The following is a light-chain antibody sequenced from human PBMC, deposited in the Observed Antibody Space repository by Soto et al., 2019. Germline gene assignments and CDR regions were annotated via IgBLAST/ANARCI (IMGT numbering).Light chain of an antibody. CDR2: GAS. CDR3: QHYDNLPPFT. V-gene: IGKV1-33*01. CDR1: HDIRKY. Sequence: DIQMTQSPSSLSASLGDRVTITCQASHDIRKYLSWYQQKPGRAPKLLIYGASNLETGVPSRFSGSGYGTDFTFTISSLQPEDIATYYCQHYDNLPPFTFGPGTKVAIK. J-gene: IGKJ3*01.